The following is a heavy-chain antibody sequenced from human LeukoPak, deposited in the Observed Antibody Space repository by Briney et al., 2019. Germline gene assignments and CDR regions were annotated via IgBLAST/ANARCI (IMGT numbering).Heavy chain of an antibody. Sequence: PSETLSLTCAVYGGSFSGYYWSWIRQPPGKGLEWIGEINHSGSTNYNPSLKSRVTISVDTSKNQFSLKLSSVTAADTAVYYCARARYSGSYLFDYWGQGTLVTVSS. D-gene: IGHD1-26*01. V-gene: IGHV4-34*01. CDR1: GGSFSGYY. CDR2: INHSGST. J-gene: IGHJ4*02. CDR3: ARARYSGSYLFDY.